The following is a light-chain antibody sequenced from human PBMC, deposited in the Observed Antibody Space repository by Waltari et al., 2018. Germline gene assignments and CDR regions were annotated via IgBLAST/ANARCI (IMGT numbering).Light chain of an antibody. CDR2: AAS. J-gene: IGKJ2*01. CDR3: HHYGGSLPHT. V-gene: IGKV3-20*01. Sequence: PGERATLSCRASQSVDNTYLAWYQKKPGQAPRPLIFAASSSATGIPDWFRCVLSVTDFTLTISRLEPEDFAVYYCHHYGGSLPHTFCQATKLEIK. CDR1: QSVDNTY.